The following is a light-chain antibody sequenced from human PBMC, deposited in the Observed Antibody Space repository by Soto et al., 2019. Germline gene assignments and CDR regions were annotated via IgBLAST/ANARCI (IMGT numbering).Light chain of an antibody. CDR3: SSYGGTNNYV. J-gene: IGLJ1*01. CDR1: SSDVGGYNY. Sequence: QSVLTQPPSASGSPGQSVTISCTGTSSDVGGYNYVSWFQQHPGKAPKIMIYEVTKRPSGVPDRFSGSKSGNTASLTVSGLQAEDEADYYCSSYGGTNNYVFGTGTKLTVL. V-gene: IGLV2-8*01. CDR2: EVT.